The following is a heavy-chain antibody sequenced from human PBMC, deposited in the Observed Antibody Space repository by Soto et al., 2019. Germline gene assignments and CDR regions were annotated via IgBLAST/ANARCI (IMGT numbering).Heavy chain of an antibody. CDR2: ISAYNGNT. D-gene: IGHD3-9*01. V-gene: IGHV1-18*01. CDR3: ARPKYDILTGSDAFDI. CDR1: GYTFTSYG. J-gene: IGHJ3*02. Sequence: ASVKVSCKASGYTFTSYGISWVRQAPGQGLEWMGWISAYNGNTNYAQKLQGRVTMTTDTSTSTAYMELRSLRSDDTAVYYCARPKYDILTGSDAFDIWGQGTMVTVSS.